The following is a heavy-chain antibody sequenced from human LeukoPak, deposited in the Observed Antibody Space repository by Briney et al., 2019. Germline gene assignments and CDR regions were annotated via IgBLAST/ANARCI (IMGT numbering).Heavy chain of an antibody. Sequence: SETLSLTCTVSGGSISGYYWTWIRQPPGKGLGWIAYIFHSGTTSYNPSLKSRVTISVDTSKNQFSLKLSSVTAADTSVYYCARLATPSTMAARGRLWFESWGQGTLVTVSS. V-gene: IGHV4-59*01. J-gene: IGHJ5*01. CDR3: ARLATPSTMAARGRLWFES. CDR1: GGSISGYY. D-gene: IGHD6-6*01. CDR2: IFHSGTT.